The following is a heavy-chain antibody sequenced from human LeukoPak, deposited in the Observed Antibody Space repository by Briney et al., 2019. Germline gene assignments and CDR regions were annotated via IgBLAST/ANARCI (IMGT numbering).Heavy chain of an antibody. J-gene: IGHJ5*02. CDR2: IYNSVST. CDR1: GGSISSGTYY. D-gene: IGHD2-21*02. Sequence: PSETLSLTCTVSGGSISSGTYYWSWIRQPAGKGLEWIGRIYNSVSTNYNPSLKSRVTISVDKSKNQFSLKLSSVTAADTAVYYCASFYCGGDCYSSPNWFDPWGQGTLVTVSS. V-gene: IGHV4-61*02. CDR3: ASFYCGGDCYSSPNWFDP.